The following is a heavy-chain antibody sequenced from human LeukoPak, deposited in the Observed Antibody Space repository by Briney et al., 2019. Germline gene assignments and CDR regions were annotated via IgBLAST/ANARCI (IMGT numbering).Heavy chain of an antibody. CDR1: GFTFSSYA. J-gene: IGHJ4*02. D-gene: IGHD5-18*01. Sequence: GVSLRLSCAASGFTFSSYAMSWVRQAPGKGLEWVSAISGSGGSTYYADSVKGRFTISRDNSKNTLYLQMNSLRAEDTAVYYCAKDFARPAIQLWFDYWGQGTLVTVSS. V-gene: IGHV3-23*01. CDR3: AKDFARPAIQLWFDY. CDR2: ISGSGGST.